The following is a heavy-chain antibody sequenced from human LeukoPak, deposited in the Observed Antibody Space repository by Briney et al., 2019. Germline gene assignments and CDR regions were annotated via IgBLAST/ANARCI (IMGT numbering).Heavy chain of an antibody. CDR1: GFTVSSNY. CDR3: ARGGGLYSSSCLDY. J-gene: IGHJ4*02. V-gene: IGHV3-66*01. D-gene: IGHD6-13*01. Sequence: GSLRLSCAASGFTVSSNYMSWVRQAPGKGLEWVSVIYSGGSTYYADSVKGRFTISRDNSKSTLYLQMNSLRAEDTAVYYCARGGGLYSSSCLDYWGQGTLVTVSS. CDR2: IYSGGST.